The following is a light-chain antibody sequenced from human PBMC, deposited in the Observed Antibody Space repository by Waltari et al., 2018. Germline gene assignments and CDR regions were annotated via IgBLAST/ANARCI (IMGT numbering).Light chain of an antibody. CDR1: QSISSW. CDR3: QQFKSYWT. V-gene: IGKV1-5*03. J-gene: IGKJ1*01. Sequence: DIQMTQSPSTLSASVGDRVTITCRASQSISSWLAWYQQKPGKAPKLLFYKASSLESGVPSRFSGSGSGTEFTLTISSLQPDDFATYYCQQFKSYWTFGQGTTVEIK. CDR2: KAS.